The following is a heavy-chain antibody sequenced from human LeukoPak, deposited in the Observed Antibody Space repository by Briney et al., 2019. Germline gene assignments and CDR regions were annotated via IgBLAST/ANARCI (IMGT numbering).Heavy chain of an antibody. CDR1: GFTFSSYE. CDR3: ARDGIEGGATVAFDI. V-gene: IGHV3-48*03. Sequence: GGSLRLSCAASGFTFSSYEMNWVRQAPGKGLEWVSYISSSGSTIYYADSVKGRFTISRDNAKNSLYLQMNSLRAEDTAVYYCARDGIEGGATVAFDIWGQGTMVTVSS. CDR2: ISSSGSTI. D-gene: IGHD1-26*01. J-gene: IGHJ3*02.